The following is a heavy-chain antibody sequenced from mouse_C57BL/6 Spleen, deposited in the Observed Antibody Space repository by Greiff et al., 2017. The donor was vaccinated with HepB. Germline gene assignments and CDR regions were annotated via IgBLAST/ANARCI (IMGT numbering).Heavy chain of an antibody. Sequence: QVQLQQPGAELVKPGASVKMSCKASGYTFTSYWITWVKQRPGQGLEWIGDIYPGSGSTNYNEKFKSKATLTVDTSSSTAYMQLSSLTSEDSAVYYCARWTITTVVGSDYFDYWGQGTTLTVSS. J-gene: IGHJ2*01. D-gene: IGHD1-1*01. V-gene: IGHV1-55*01. CDR2: IYPGSGST. CDR3: ARWTITTVVGSDYFDY. CDR1: GYTFTSYW.